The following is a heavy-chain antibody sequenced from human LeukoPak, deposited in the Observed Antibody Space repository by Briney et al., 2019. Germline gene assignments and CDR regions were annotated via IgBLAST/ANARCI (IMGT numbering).Heavy chain of an antibody. CDR1: GYTFTSYG. Sequence: GASVKVSCKASGYTFTSYGIRWVRQAPGQGLEWMGWISAYNGNTHYAQKLQGRVTMNTDTSTSTAYVELRSLRSDETAVYYCARDSSGASDEYYYYYGMDVWGQGTTVTVSS. D-gene: IGHD3-10*01. J-gene: IGHJ6*02. CDR2: ISAYNGNT. V-gene: IGHV1-18*01. CDR3: ARDSSGASDEYYYYYGMDV.